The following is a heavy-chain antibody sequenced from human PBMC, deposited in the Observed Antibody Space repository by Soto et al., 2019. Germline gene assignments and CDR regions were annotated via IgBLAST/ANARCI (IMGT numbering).Heavy chain of an antibody. CDR3: ARHYGADILTGYSLGLYFDY. CDR2: IYYSGST. D-gene: IGHD3-9*01. V-gene: IGHV4-39*01. CDR1: GGSISSSSYY. Sequence: SETLSLTCTVSGGSISSSSYYWGWIRQPPGKGLEWIGSIYYSGSTYYNPSLKSRVTISVDTSKNQFSLRLSSVTAADTAVYYCARHYGADILTGYSLGLYFDYWGQGTLVTVSS. J-gene: IGHJ4*02.